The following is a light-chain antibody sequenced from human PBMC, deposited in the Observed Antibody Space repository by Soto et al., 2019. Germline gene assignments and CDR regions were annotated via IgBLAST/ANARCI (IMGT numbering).Light chain of an antibody. CDR1: QSLVHGDGNPD. Sequence: DVVLTQTPLSSPVTLGQAASISCRSSQSLVHGDGNPDLSWLQQRTGQTPRLLIYKISNRFSGVPDRCSGSGGGTDFTLKISRVEAEEFGIYYCIQHSLFPRKFGHGNKVEIK. CDR2: KIS. J-gene: IGKJ1*01. V-gene: IGKV2-24*01. CDR3: IQHSLFPRK.